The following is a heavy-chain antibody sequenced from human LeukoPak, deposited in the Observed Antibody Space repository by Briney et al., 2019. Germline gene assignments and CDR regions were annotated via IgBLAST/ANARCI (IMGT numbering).Heavy chain of an antibody. V-gene: IGHV3-49*04. CDR2: IRSKGYGGTT. J-gene: IGHJ6*02. Sequence: PGRSLRLSCTASGFTFGVYAMSWVRQAPGKGLELVGFIRSKGYGGTTEYAASVKGRFTISRDDSISIAYLQMNSLKTEDTAVYYCTRAAVVVTSTDYYYGMDVWGQGTTVTVSS. CDR1: GFTFGVYA. D-gene: IGHD3-22*01. CDR3: TRAAVVVTSTDYYYGMDV.